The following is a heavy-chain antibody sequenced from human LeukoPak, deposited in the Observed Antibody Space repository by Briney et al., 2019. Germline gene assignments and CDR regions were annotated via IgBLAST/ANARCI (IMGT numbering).Heavy chain of an antibody. CDR1: GFTFDDYA. D-gene: IGHD3-22*01. CDR3: AKDMRYYDSSGYFYYMDV. J-gene: IGHJ6*03. V-gene: IGHV3-9*01. Sequence: GRSLRLSCAASGFTFDDYAMHWVRQAPGKGLEWVSGIRWNSGSIGYADSVKGRFTISRDNAKNSLYLQMNSLRAEDTALYYCAKDMRYYDSSGYFYYMDVWGKGTTVTVCS. CDR2: IRWNSGSI.